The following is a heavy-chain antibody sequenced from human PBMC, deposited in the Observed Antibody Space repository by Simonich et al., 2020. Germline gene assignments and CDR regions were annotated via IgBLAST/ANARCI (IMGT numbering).Heavy chain of an antibody. CDR2: INTTRVGT. D-gene: IGHD6-6*01. V-gene: IGHV1-2*06. J-gene: IGHJ2*01. Sequence: QVQLVQSGAEVKKPGASVKVSCKASGCTFTGYSMHWVRQAPGKGLGVMGRINTTRVGTKNEQKFQGRVTMTRETSISTAYMELSRLRSDDTSVYYCAIYSPSIAARPYWYFDLWGRGTLVTVSS. CDR1: GCTFTGYS. CDR3: AIYSPSIAARPYWYFDL.